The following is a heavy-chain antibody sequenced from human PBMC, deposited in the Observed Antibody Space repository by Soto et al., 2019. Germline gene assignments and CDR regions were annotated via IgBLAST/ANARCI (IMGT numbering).Heavy chain of an antibody. CDR3: ARREAVTSALDM. D-gene: IGHD4-17*01. V-gene: IGHV2-5*02. J-gene: IGHJ3*02. Sequence: QITLKESGPTLVKPTQTLTLTCTFSGFSLSTTGVGVGWIRQPPGKALEWLAVIYWDDDKWYRPSLKTRLTITKDTSKNQVVLTLTNMDPVDTATYYCARREAVTSALDMWGQGTMVTVSS. CDR1: GFSLSTTGVG. CDR2: IYWDDDK.